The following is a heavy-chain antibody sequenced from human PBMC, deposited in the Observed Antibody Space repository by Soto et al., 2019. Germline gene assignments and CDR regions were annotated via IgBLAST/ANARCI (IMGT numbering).Heavy chain of an antibody. V-gene: IGHV1-18*04. CDR1: GYTFISHG. D-gene: IGHD2-15*01. J-gene: IGHJ6*02. CDR2: ISGKNGNT. Sequence: QVQLVQSGVEVKKPGASVKVSCKASGYTFISHGISWVRQAPGQGLEWMGWISGKNGNTNYAQKLQGRVTLTTDTSTSTAYMELRSLRSDDTAVYYCARVSSSIVVVPDNGMDVWGQGTTVTVSS. CDR3: ARVSSSIVVVPDNGMDV.